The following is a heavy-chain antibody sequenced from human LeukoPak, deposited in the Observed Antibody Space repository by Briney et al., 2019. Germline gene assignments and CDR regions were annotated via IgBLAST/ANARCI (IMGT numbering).Heavy chain of an antibody. CDR2: INPSGGST. J-gene: IGHJ3*02. CDR1: GYTFTSYY. D-gene: IGHD5-12*01. V-gene: IGHV1-46*01. CDR3: ARVRGYGRSVDAFDI. Sequence: APVKVSCKASGYTFTSYYMHWVRQAPGQGLEWMGIINPSGGSTSYAQKFQGRVTMTRDMSTSTVYMELSSLRSEDTAVYYCARVRGYGRSVDAFDIWGQGTMVTVSS.